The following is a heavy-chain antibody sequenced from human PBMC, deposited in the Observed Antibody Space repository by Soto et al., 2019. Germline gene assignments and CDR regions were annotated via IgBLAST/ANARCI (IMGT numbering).Heavy chain of an antibody. CDR2: IYDNGTT. V-gene: IGHV3-53*01. D-gene: IGHD3-10*01. J-gene: IGHJ6*02. CDR3: VRPLPSGRNYGLDV. CDR1: GLTVSNAY. Sequence: EVQLVESGGGLIQPGGSLRLSCAASGLTVSNAYMAWVRQAPGMGLEWVSVIYDNGTTYYADSVKGRFTIARDTSTNTLSLQMDSLRAEDPAVYYCVRPLPSGRNYGLDVWGQATTVTVYS.